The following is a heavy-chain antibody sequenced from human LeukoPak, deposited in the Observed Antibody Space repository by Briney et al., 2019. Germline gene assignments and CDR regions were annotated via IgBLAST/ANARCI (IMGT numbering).Heavy chain of an antibody. Sequence: PSETLSLTCTVSGGSISSSSYYWGWIRQPPGKGLEWIGSIYYSGSTYYNPSLKSRVTISVDTSKNQFSLKLSSVTAADTAVYYCARRFLEWLGGFDYWGQGTLVTVSS. CDR3: ARRFLEWLGGFDY. J-gene: IGHJ4*02. CDR1: GGSISSSSYY. CDR2: IYYSGST. V-gene: IGHV4-39*01. D-gene: IGHD3-3*01.